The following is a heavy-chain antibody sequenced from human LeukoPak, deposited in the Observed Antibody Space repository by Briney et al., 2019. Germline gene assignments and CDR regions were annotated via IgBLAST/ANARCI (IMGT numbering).Heavy chain of an antibody. D-gene: IGHD4-11*01. CDR2: IYYSGST. J-gene: IGHJ4*02. CDR1: GGSISNYY. Sequence: SETLSLTCTVSGGSISNYYWSWIRQPPGEGLGWIGYIYYSGSTNYNPSLKSRVTISIDTSKNQFSLNLTSVTAADTAVYYCARGGLGGITAYSNYLFDYWGQGTLVTVSS. CDR3: ARGGLGGITAYSNYLFDY. V-gene: IGHV4-59*08.